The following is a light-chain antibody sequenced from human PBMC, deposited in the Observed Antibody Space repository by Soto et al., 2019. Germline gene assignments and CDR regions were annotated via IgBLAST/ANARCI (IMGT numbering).Light chain of an antibody. CDR1: QGISNY. J-gene: IGKJ1*01. CDR3: QKYSSARWT. V-gene: IGKV1-27*01. CDR2: AAS. Sequence: DIQMTQSPSSLSASVGNRVTITCRASQGISNYLAWYQQKPGKVPKLLIYAASTLQSGVPSRFSGSGSGTDFTLTITSLHPEDVAAYYCQKYSSARWTFGQGTKVEI.